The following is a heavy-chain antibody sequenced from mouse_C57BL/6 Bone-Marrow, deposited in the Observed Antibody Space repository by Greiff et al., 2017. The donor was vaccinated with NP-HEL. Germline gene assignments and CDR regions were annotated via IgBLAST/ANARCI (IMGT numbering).Heavy chain of an antibody. CDR3: ARGSGRFAY. J-gene: IGHJ3*01. Sequence: VQLQQSGAELVRPGTSVKVSCKASGYAFTNYLIDWVKQRPGQGLEWIGVINPGSGGTNYNEKFKGKATLTADKSSSPASMQLSSLTSEDSAVCFCARGSGRFAYWGQGTLVTVSA. D-gene: IGHD1-3*01. CDR2: INPGSGGT. V-gene: IGHV1-54*01. CDR1: GYAFTNYL.